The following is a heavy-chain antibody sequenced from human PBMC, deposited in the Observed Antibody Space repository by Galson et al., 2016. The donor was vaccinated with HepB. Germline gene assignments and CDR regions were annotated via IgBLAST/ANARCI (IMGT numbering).Heavy chain of an antibody. CDR1: GDSIRNYY. CDR3: ARVDVFIVPAADVFDPKDSYYYFMDV. CDR2: TYNSGTT. J-gene: IGHJ6*02. D-gene: IGHD2-2*01. Sequence: EPLSLTCTVSGDSIRNYYWSWVRQPPGKGLESIGYTYNSGTTNYNPSLKSRVSISVDTSKNQFSLKLSSVTAADTAVYYCARVDVFIVPAADVFDPKDSYYYFMDVWGQGTTVTVSS. V-gene: IGHV4-59*01.